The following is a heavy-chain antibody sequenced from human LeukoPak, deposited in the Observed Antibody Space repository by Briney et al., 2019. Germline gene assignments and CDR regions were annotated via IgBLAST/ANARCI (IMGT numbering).Heavy chain of an antibody. CDR1: GGSISSYY. J-gene: IGHJ4*02. CDR3: TRTYSSSWYGYFDS. CDR2: IYYSGST. Sequence: SETLSLTCTVSGGSISSYYWSWIRQPPGKGLEWIGYIYYSGSTNYNPSLKSRVTISVDTSKNQFSLKLSSVTAADTAVYYCTRTYSSSWYGYFDSWGQGTLVTVSS. V-gene: IGHV4-59*01. D-gene: IGHD6-13*01.